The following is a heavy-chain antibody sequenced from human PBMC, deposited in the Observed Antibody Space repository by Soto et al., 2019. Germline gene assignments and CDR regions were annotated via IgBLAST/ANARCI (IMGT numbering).Heavy chain of an antibody. V-gene: IGHV3-30-3*01. D-gene: IGHD1-26*01. CDR2: ISYDGSNK. CDR3: ARAEFRGGVDY. Sequence: QVQLVESGGGVVQPGRSLRLSCAASGFTFSSYAMHWVRQAPGKGLEWVAVISYDGSNKYYADSVKGRFTISRDNSKNTLYLQMNSLRAEDTAVYYCARAEFRGGVDYWGQGTLVTVSS. J-gene: IGHJ4*02. CDR1: GFTFSSYA.